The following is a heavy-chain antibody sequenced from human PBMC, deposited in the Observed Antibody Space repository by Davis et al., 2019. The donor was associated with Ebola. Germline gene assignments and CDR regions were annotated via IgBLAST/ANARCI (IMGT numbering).Heavy chain of an antibody. D-gene: IGHD1-26*01. CDR2: IIPILGIA. CDR3: AGGAVGALNGMDV. Sequence: AASVKVSCKASGYTFTSYYMHWVRQAPGQGLEWMGRIIPILGIANYAQKFQGRVTITADKSKSTAYMELRSLRSEDTAVYYCAGGAVGALNGMDVWGQGTTVTVSS. V-gene: IGHV1-69*04. J-gene: IGHJ6*02. CDR1: GYTFTSYY.